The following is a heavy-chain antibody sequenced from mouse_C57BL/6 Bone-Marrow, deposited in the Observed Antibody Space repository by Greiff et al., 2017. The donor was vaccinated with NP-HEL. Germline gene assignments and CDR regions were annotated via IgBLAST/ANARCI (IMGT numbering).Heavy chain of an antibody. V-gene: IGHV1-26*01. J-gene: IGHJ2*01. CDR3: ARDYVGNY. D-gene: IGHD1-1*01. Sequence: EVQLQQSGPELVKPGASVKISCKASGYTFTDYYMNWVKQSHGKSLEWIGDINPNNGGTSYNQKFKGKATLTVDKSSSTAYMELRSLTSEDSAVYYCARDYVGNYWGQGTTLTVSS. CDR1: GYTFTDYY. CDR2: INPNNGGT.